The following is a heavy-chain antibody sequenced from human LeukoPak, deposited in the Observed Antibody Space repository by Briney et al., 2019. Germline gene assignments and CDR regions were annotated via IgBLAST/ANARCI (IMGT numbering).Heavy chain of an antibody. Sequence: SQTLSLTCTVSGGSISSGGYYWSWIRQPPGKGLEWIGYIYHSGSTYCNPSLKSRVTISVDRSKNQFSLKLSSVTAADTAVYYCASIKRKGYCLDYWGQGTLVTVSS. CDR2: IYHSGST. CDR3: ASIKRKGYCLDY. V-gene: IGHV4-30-2*01. J-gene: IGHJ4*02. D-gene: IGHD2-15*01. CDR1: GGSISSGGYY.